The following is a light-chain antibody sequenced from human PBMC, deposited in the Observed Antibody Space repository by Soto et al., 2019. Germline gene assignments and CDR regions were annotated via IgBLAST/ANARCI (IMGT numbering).Light chain of an antibody. J-gene: IGLJ3*02. CDR2: DDT. CDR1: SSNIGSNY. CDR3: SVWDTSLSGWA. Sequence: QSVLTQPPSASGTPGQRVTISCSGSSSNIGSNYVYWYQQFPGTTPKLLIFDDTQWASGVPDRVSGSKSGTSASLAISGLRSEDAADYYCSVWDTSLSGWAFGGGTQLTVL. V-gene: IGLV1-47*02.